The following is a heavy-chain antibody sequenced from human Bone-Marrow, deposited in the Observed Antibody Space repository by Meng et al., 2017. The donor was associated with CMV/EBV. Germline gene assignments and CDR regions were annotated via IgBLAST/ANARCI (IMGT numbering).Heavy chain of an antibody. V-gene: IGHV3-74*01. Sequence: LSLTCAASRFTFSSYSMNWVRQAPGKGLVWVSRINSDGSSTSYADSVKGRFTISRDNAKNTLYLQMNSLRAEDTAVYYCARVESAWYSSSWYLDYWGQGTLVTVSS. CDR2: INSDGSST. CDR1: RFTFSSYS. CDR3: ARVESAWYSSSWYLDY. D-gene: IGHD6-13*01. J-gene: IGHJ4*02.